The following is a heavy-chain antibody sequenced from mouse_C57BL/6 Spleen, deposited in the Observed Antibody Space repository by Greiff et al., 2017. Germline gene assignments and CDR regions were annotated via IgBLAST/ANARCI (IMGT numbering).Heavy chain of an antibody. D-gene: IGHD4-1*01. CDR3: ASPTGRGYFDY. Sequence: VQLQQPGAELVKPGASVKLSCKASGYTFTSYWMHWVKQRPGQGLEWIGMIHPNSGSTNYNEKFKSKATLTVDKSSSTAYMQHSSLTSEDSAVYYCASPTGRGYFDYWGQGTTLTVSS. CDR1: GYTFTSYW. V-gene: IGHV1-64*01. J-gene: IGHJ2*01. CDR2: IHPNSGST.